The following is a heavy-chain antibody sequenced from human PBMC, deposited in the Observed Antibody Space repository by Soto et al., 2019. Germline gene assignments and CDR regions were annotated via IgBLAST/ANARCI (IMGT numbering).Heavy chain of an antibody. CDR2: ISGSGGST. Sequence: GGSLRLSCAASGFTFSSYAMSWVRQAPGKGLEWVSAISGSGGSTYYADSVKGRFTISRDNSKNTLYLQMNSLRAEDTAVYYCAKDMSPNYYDSSGYYYLAFDIWGQGTMVTVSS. D-gene: IGHD3-22*01. CDR3: AKDMSPNYYDSSGYYYLAFDI. CDR1: GFTFSSYA. V-gene: IGHV3-23*01. J-gene: IGHJ3*02.